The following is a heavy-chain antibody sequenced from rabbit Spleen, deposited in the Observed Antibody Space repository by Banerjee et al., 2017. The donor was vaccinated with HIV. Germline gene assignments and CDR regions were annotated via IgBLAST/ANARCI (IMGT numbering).Heavy chain of an antibody. CDR1: GFDFSRYG. J-gene: IGHJ4*01. V-gene: IGHV1S47*01. D-gene: IGHD6-1*01. CDR2: IDLVFGIT. Sequence: QEQLVESGGGLVQPGGSLKISCKASGFDFSRYGVSWVRQAPGKGLEWIGYIDLVFGITYYANWVNGRFSISRENAQNTVFLQMTSLTAADTATYFCARGITYGGYGWGGYINLWGQGTLVTVS. CDR3: ARGITYGGYGWGGYINL.